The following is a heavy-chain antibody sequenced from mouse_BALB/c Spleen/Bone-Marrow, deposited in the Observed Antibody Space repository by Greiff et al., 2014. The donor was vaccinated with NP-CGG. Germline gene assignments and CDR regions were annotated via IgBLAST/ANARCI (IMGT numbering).Heavy chain of an antibody. CDR3: ARSDYGYYYYAMDY. CDR2: INPNNGDT. J-gene: IGHJ4*01. CDR1: GYTFTDYY. V-gene: IGHV1-26*01. Sequence: EVKLMESGPELVKPGASVKMSCKASGYTFTDYYMKWVKQSHGKSLEWIGDINPNNGDTFYNQKFKGKATLTVDKSSSTAYMQLSSLTSEDSALYYCARSDYGYYYYAMDYWGQGTSVTVSS. D-gene: IGHD2-1*01.